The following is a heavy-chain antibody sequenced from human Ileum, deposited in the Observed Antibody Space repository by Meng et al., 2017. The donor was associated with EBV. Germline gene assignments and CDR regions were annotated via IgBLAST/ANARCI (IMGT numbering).Heavy chain of an antibody. Sequence: VQLVEAGGGLVKPGGSLRLSCAVSGFTFSDYYMNCIRQAPGKGLEWVSNICNSGSDRYAADSMRGQFTISRDNANISLFLQMYSLRADDTALYYCWGDHYYGAYWGQGTLVTVSS. V-gene: IGHV3-11*01. D-gene: IGHD3-10*01. J-gene: IGHJ4*02. CDR2: ICNSGSDR. CDR1: GFTFSDYY. CDR3: WGDHYYGAY.